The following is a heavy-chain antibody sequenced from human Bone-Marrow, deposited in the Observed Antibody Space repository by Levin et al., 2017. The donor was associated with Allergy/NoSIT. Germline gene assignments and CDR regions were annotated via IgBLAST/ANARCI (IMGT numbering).Heavy chain of an antibody. CDR3: AREDGSTFDS. J-gene: IGHJ4*02. Sequence: PSQTLSLTCTVSGGSIRSGGYHWSWIRQHAGKGLEWIGYIYYSGSTYYNPSLKSRAMISLDTSKNQFSLKVTSATAADAAVYYCAREDGSTFDSWGQGTLVTVSS. CDR1: GGSIRSGGYH. CDR2: IYYSGST. D-gene: IGHD5-24*01. V-gene: IGHV4-31*03.